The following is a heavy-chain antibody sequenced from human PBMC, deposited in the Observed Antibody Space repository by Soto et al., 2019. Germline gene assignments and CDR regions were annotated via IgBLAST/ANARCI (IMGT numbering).Heavy chain of an antibody. CDR2: IIPIFGTA. J-gene: IGHJ5*02. V-gene: IGHV1-69*13. CDR1: GGTFSSYA. Sequence: GVSVKVSCKASGGTFSSYAISWVRHAPGQGLEWMGGIIPIFGTANYAQKFQGRVTITADESTSTAYMELSSLRSEDTAVYYCARDPGYCSGGSCYPAGFDPWGPGTLVTVSS. CDR3: ARDPGYCSGGSCYPAGFDP. D-gene: IGHD2-15*01.